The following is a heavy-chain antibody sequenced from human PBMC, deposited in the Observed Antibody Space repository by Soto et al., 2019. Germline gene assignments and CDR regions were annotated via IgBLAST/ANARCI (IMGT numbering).Heavy chain of an antibody. Sequence: EVQLVESGGGLVKPGGSLRLSCAASGFTFSSYSMNWVRQAPGKGLEWVSSISSSSSYIYYADSVKGRFTISRDNAKNSLYLQMNRLRAEDTAVYYCAREKHCSGGSCHAIGAFDIWGQGTMVTVSS. D-gene: IGHD2-15*01. V-gene: IGHV3-21*01. CDR1: GFTFSSYS. CDR3: AREKHCSGGSCHAIGAFDI. CDR2: ISSSSSYI. J-gene: IGHJ3*02.